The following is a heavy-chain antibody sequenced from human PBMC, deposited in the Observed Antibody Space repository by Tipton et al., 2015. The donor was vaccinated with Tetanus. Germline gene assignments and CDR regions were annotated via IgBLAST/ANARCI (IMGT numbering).Heavy chain of an antibody. CDR1: GFTSESHY. V-gene: IGHV3-74*01. Sequence: SLRLSCEVSGFTSESHYMHWVRQTPGKGLVWISRINPDGRRTNYADSAKGRFTISRDHAKNTVYLQMNSLRAEDTAVYFCARRSLTNYGLDVWGQGAPVTVSS. CDR2: INPDGRRT. CDR3: ARRSLTNYGLDV. J-gene: IGHJ6*02. D-gene: IGHD1-1*01.